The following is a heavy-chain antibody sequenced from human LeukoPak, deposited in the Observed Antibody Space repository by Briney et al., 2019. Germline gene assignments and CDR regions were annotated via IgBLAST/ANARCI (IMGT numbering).Heavy chain of an antibody. CDR3: ASPPRGYCSSTSCYYGDY. CDR2: ISGSGGST. J-gene: IGHJ4*02. CDR1: GFTFSSYA. D-gene: IGHD2-2*01. V-gene: IGHV3-23*01. Sequence: PGGSLRLSCAASGFTFSSYAMSWVRQAPGKGLEWVSVISGSGGSTYYAYSVKGRFTISRDNSKNTLYLQMNSLRAEDTAVYCCASPPRGYCSSTSCYYGDYWGQGTLVTVSS.